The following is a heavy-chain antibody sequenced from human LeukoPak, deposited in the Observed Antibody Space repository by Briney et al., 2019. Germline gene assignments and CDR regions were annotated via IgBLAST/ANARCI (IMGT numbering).Heavy chain of an antibody. J-gene: IGHJ4*02. CDR1: GGSFSGYY. CDR2: INHSGST. D-gene: IGHD2-15*01. CDR3: AGAWWDRDIGLDY. Sequence: SETLSLTCAVYGGSFSGYYWSWIRQPPGKGLEWIGEINHSGSTNYNPSLKSRVTISVDTSKNQFSLKLSSVTAADTAVYYCAGAWWDRDIGLDYWGQGTLVTVSS. V-gene: IGHV4-34*01.